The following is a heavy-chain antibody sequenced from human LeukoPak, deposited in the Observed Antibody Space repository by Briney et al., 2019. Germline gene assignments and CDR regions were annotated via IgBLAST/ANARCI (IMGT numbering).Heavy chain of an antibody. V-gene: IGHV3-48*03. J-gene: IGHJ4*02. CDR3: ARDSYSSGWYLVFDY. CDR1: GFTFSSYE. D-gene: IGHD6-19*01. Sequence: PGGSLRLSCAASGFTFSSYEMNWVRQAPGKGLEWVSYIGSSGSTIYYADSVKGRFTISRDNAKNSLYLQMNSLRAEDTAVYYCARDSYSSGWYLVFDYWGQGTLVTVSS. CDR2: IGSSGSTI.